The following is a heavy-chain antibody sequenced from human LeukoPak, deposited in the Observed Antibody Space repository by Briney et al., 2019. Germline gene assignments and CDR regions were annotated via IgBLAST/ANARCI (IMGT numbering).Heavy chain of an antibody. V-gene: IGHV3-21*01. J-gene: IGHJ4*02. CDR2: ITSTSSYI. CDR1: GFTFNIYS. D-gene: IGHD1-14*01. Sequence: GGSLRLSCAASGFTFNIYSMNWVRQAPGKGLEWLSLITSTSSYIYSVDSVKGRFTISRDNGKNSLYLQMNSLRAEDTAVYYCARGVEPLAANTLAYWGQGTLVTVSS. CDR3: ARGVEPLAANTLAY.